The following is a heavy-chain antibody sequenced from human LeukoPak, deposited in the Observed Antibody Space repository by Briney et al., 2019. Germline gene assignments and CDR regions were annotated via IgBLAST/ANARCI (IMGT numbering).Heavy chain of an antibody. CDR2: IHYSGST. CDR1: GGSISSYY. V-gene: IGHV4-59*08. CDR3: ARPRDGYNFGAFDI. J-gene: IGHJ3*02. D-gene: IGHD5-24*01. Sequence: PSETLSLTCTVSGGSISSYYWSWIRQPPGKGLEWIGNIHYSGSTNYNPPLRSRVTILVDTSKNQFSLKLTSVTAADTAVYYCARPRDGYNFGAFDIWGQGTLVTVSS.